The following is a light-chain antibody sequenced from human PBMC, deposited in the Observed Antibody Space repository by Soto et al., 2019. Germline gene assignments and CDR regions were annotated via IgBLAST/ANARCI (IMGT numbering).Light chain of an antibody. V-gene: IGKV3-20*01. CDR1: QSVYSNY. CDR3: QQYDTSPFT. Sequence: EIVLTQSPGTLSLSPGERATLSCRASQSVYSNYLAWYQQKPGQTPRLLIYGASSRATGIPDRFSGSGSGTDFTLTISRLETEDFAVYYCQQYDTSPFTFGPGTKVDV. J-gene: IGKJ3*01. CDR2: GAS.